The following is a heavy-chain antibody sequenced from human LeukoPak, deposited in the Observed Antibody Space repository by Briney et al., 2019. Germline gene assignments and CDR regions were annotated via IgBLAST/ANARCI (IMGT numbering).Heavy chain of an antibody. J-gene: IGHJ6*03. CDR2: INPNSGDT. CDR1: GYTFTGYY. Sequence: GASVKVSRKASGYTFTGYYMHWVRQAPGQGVERMGWINPNSGDTDYAQKFEGRVTMTRDTSISTAYMELSRLRCDDTAVYYCAGVGPSGYDYYYMDVWGKGTTVTVSS. V-gene: IGHV1-2*02. CDR3: AGVGPSGYDYYYMDV. D-gene: IGHD3-10*01.